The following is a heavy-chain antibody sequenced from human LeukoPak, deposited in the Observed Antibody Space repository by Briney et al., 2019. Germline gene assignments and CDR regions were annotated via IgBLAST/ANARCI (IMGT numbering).Heavy chain of an antibody. D-gene: IGHD6-19*01. J-gene: IGHJ4*02. V-gene: IGHV1-8*01. CDR3: AIHQWLDFDY. Sequence: GASVKVSCKASGYTFTSYDINWVRQATGQGLEWMGWMNPNSGNTGYAQKSQGRVTMTRNTSISTAYMELSSLRSEDTAVHYCAIHQWLDFDYWGQGTLVTVSS. CDR2: MNPNSGNT. CDR1: GYTFTSYD.